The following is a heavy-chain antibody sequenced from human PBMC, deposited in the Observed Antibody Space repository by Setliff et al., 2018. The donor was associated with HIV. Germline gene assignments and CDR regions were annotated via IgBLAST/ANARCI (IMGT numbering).Heavy chain of an antibody. J-gene: IGHJ6*02. Sequence: PSETLSLTCAVSNYSISSAYYWGWIRHPPGKGLEWIGSIYHSGSTCYNPSLKSRVTISVDTSKNQFSLKLSSVTAADTAVYYCSRRPAGAVAGGYGMDVWGQGTTVTVSS. CDR2: IYHSGST. V-gene: IGHV4-38-2*01. D-gene: IGHD6-19*01. CDR3: SRRPAGAVAGGYGMDV. CDR1: NYSISSAYY.